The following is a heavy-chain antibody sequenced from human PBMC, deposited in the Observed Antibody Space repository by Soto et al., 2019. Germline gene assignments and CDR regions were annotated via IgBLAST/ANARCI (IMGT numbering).Heavy chain of an antibody. CDR1: GYTFTSYG. CDR3: ATQGCGGSCYRYYYYYGMDV. J-gene: IGHJ6*02. V-gene: IGHV1-18*04. D-gene: IGHD2-15*01. Sequence: ASVKVSCKASGYTFTSYGISWVRQAPGQGLEWMGWISAYNGNTNYAQKLQGRVTMTTDTSTSTAYMELRSLRSDDTAVYYCATQGCGGSCYRYYYYYGMDVWGQGTTVTRLL. CDR2: ISAYNGNT.